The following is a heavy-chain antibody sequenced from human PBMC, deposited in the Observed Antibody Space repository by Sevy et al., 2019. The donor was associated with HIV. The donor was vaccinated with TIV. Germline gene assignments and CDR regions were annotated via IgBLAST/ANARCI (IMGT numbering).Heavy chain of an antibody. J-gene: IGHJ4*02. CDR2: IRSDGTHE. Sequence: GGSLRLSCSTSGFIFSNFAMHWVRQAPGKGPEWVTYIRSDGTHEQYAPSVKGRFSISRDIYKNTVYLQMNYLWPEDTAVYYCTTTIGSTSGYDYLYESWGRGTLVTVSS. CDR3: TTTIGSTSGYDYLYES. D-gene: IGHD5-12*01. V-gene: IGHV3-30*02. CDR1: GFIFSNFA.